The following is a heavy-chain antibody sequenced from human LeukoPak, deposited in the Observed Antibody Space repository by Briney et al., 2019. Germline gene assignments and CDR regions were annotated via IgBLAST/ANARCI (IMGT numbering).Heavy chain of an antibody. J-gene: IGHJ4*02. CDR2: IYYSGST. CDR3: ARIVGASDY. V-gene: IGHV4-39*01. D-gene: IGHD1-26*01. Sequence: SETLSLTCTVSGGSISSSSYYRGWIRQPPGKGLEWIGSIYYSGSTYYNPSLKSRVTISVDTSKNQFSLKLSSVTAADTAVYYCARIVGASDYWGQGTLVTVSS. CDR1: GGSISSSSYY.